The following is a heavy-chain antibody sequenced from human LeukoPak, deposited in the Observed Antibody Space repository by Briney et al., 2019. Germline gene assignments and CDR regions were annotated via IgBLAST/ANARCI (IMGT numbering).Heavy chain of an antibody. J-gene: IGHJ6*02. Sequence: GGSLRLSCAASKFTFGSFWMNWVRLVPGKGLLWVSRINPDASDTEYADSVKGRFTVSRDNARNTLYLEMRSLSVQDSGLYYCAKVRNGYSSGLDVWGPGTWVTVSS. CDR1: KFTFGSFW. D-gene: IGHD2-15*01. V-gene: IGHV3-74*01. CDR2: INPDASDT. CDR3: AKVRNGYSSGLDV.